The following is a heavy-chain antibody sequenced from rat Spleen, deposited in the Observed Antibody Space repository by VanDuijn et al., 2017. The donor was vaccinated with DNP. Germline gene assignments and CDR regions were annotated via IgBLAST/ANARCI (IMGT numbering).Heavy chain of an antibody. D-gene: IGHD1-11*01. CDR2: ISYDGSGT. CDR3: ATGVYGGYEDWFAY. V-gene: IGHV5-7*01. CDR1: GFTFSDYN. J-gene: IGHJ3*01. Sequence: EVQLVESGGGLVQPGRSLKLSCAASGFTFSDYNMAWVRQAPKKGLEWVATISYDGSGTYYPDSVKGRFTISRDNAKDTQYLQMDRLRSEDTATYYCATGVYGGYEDWFAYWGQGTLVTVSS.